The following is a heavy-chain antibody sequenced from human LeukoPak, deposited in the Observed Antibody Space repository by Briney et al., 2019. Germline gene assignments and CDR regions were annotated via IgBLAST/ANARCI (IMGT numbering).Heavy chain of an antibody. CDR1: GYTLTELS. CDR3: ASGGRYDSLDYFDY. D-gene: IGHD3-22*01. J-gene: IGHJ4*02. Sequence: ASVKVSCKVSGYTLTELSMHWVRQAPGKGLEWMGGFDPEDGETIYAQKFQGRVTMTRDTSISTAYMELSRLRSDDTAVYYCASGGRYDSLDYFDYWGQGTLVTVSS. V-gene: IGHV1-24*01. CDR2: FDPEDGET.